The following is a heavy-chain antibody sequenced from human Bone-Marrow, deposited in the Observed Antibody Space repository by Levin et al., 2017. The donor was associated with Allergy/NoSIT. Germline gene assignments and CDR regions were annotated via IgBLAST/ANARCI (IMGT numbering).Heavy chain of an antibody. V-gene: IGHV4-59*01. CDR1: GGSMDDYY. D-gene: IGHD6-13*01. CDR3: GRDEGIATGDFDY. Sequence: GSLRLSCSVSGGSMDDYYWTWIRQPPGKGLEWIGDIYHSGNTNYNPALKSRVTISADKSKNQFSLKLTSVTAADTTDYYCGRDEGIATGDFDYWGQGTLVSVSS. J-gene: IGHJ4*02. CDR2: IYHSGNT.